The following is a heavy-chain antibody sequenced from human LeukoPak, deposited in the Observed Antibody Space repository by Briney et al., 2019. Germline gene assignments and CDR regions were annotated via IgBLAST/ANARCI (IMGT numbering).Heavy chain of an antibody. CDR3: ASSIRPRSFDY. V-gene: IGHV4-30-2*01. CDR1: GGSISSGGYS. Sequence: SQTLFLTCAVSGGSISSGGYSWSWIRQPPGKGLEWIGYIYHSGSTYYNPSLKSRVTISVDRSKNQSSLKLSSVTAADTAVYYCASSIRPRSFDYWGQGTLVTVSS. J-gene: IGHJ4*02. CDR2: IYHSGST.